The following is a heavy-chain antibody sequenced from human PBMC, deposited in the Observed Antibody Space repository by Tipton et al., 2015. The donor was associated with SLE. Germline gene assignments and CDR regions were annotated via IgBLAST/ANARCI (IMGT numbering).Heavy chain of an antibody. CDR2: INHSGST. V-gene: IGHV4-34*01. Sequence: TLSLTCAVYGGSFSGYYWSWIRQPPGKGLEWIGEINHSGSTNYNPSLKSRVTISVDTSKNQFSLKLSSVTAADTAVYYCARHHESIVVVPVAVLGWFDPWGQGTLVTVSS. CDR1: GGSFSGYY. J-gene: IGHJ5*02. CDR3: ARHHESIVVVPVAVLGWFDP. D-gene: IGHD2-2*01.